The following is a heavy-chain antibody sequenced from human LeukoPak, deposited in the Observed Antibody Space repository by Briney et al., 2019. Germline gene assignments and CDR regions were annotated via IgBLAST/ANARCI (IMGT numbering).Heavy chain of an antibody. CDR2: INPNSGGT. Sequence: ASVKVSCKVSGYTLTELSMHWVRQAPGKGLEWMGWINPNSGGTNYAQKFQGRVTMTRDTSISTAYMELSRLRSDDTAVYYCARDGGSDHFHTPAFDIWGQGTMVTVSS. V-gene: IGHV1-2*02. D-gene: IGHD6-25*01. CDR1: GYTLTELS. CDR3: ARDGGSDHFHTPAFDI. J-gene: IGHJ3*02.